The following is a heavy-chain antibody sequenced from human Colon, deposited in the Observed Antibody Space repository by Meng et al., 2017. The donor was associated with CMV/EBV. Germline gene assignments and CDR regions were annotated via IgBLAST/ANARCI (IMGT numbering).Heavy chain of an antibody. CDR2: ISSDGSGT. D-gene: IGHD6-13*01. CDR1: GLTFSNDW. V-gene: IGHV3-74*01. J-gene: IGHJ4*02. CDR3: ARGNSHSFDY. Sequence: GGSLRLSCAASGLTFSNDWMHWVRHAPGKGLVWVSRISSDGSGTSYADSVKDRFTVSRDNAKNTLYLQVSSLRAEDTAVYYCARGNSHSFDYWGQGTLVTVSS.